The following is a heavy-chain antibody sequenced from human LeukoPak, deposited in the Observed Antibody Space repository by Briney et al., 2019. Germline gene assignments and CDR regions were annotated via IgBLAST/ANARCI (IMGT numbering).Heavy chain of an antibody. J-gene: IGHJ4*02. CDR2: TYYRSKWYY. Sequence: SQILSLTCVISGDSISNNSAAWNWIRQSPSRGLEWLGRTYYRSKWYYDYAVSVKSRITFKPDTSTNQFSLQLNSVTPEDTAVYYCARGDTYWYGTPPYFDYWGQGSLVTVSS. V-gene: IGHV6-1*01. CDR3: ARGDTYWYGTPPYFDY. D-gene: IGHD2-8*02. CDR1: GDSISNNSAA.